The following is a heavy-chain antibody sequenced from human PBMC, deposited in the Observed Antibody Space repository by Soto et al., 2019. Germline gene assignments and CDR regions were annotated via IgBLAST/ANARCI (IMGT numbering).Heavy chain of an antibody. Sequence: QVTLKESGPVLVKPTETLTLTCTVSGFSLSNARMGVSWIRQPPGKALEWLAHIFSNDEKSYSTSLKRRLTISKDTSKSQVVLTMTSMDPVDTATYYCARMWWKLQNFDYWGQGTLVTVSS. CDR3: ARMWWKLQNFDY. D-gene: IGHD2-15*01. V-gene: IGHV2-26*01. CDR1: GFSLSNARMG. J-gene: IGHJ4*02. CDR2: IFSNDEK.